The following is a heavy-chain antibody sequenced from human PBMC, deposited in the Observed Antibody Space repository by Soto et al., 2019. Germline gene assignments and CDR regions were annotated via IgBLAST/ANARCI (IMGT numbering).Heavy chain of an antibody. D-gene: IGHD3-22*01. J-gene: IGHJ2*01. CDR2: VYYSGSS. Sequence: QLQESGPRLVKPSQTLSLTCSVSGGSINNDDFYWSWLRQTPGKGLQWIGYVYYSGSSDCIPSLKSRLSMSIDKSKNQFTLKLSSVTAADTAIYYCARMSYYYDKWYFDLWGRGTLVTVSS. CDR1: GGSINNDDFY. V-gene: IGHV4-30-4*01. CDR3: ARMSYYYDKWYFDL.